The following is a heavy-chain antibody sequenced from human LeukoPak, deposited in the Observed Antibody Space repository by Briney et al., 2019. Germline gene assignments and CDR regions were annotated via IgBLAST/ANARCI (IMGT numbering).Heavy chain of an antibody. V-gene: IGHV3-23*01. CDR3: AEDNRYYYDSSGYLWY. J-gene: IGHJ4*02. CDR1: GFTFSSYA. CDR2: ISGSGGST. Sequence: GGSLRLSCAASGFTFSSYAMSWVRQAPGKGLEWVSAISGSGGSTYYADSVKGRFTISRDNSKNTLYLQMNSLRAEDTAVYYCAEDNRYYYDSSGYLWYWGQGTLVTVSS. D-gene: IGHD3-22*01.